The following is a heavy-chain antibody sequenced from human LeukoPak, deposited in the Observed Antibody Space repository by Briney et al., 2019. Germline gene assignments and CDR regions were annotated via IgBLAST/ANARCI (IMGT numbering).Heavy chain of an antibody. V-gene: IGHV3-11*01. Sequence: PGGSLRLSCAASGFTFSDYYMSWIRQAPGKGLQWVSYISSLGSTIYYADSVKGRFTISRDNAKNSLFLQMNSLRAEDTAVYYCAKGYSSSWYQFDYWGQGTLVTVSS. CDR2: ISSLGSTI. CDR3: AKGYSSSWYQFDY. CDR1: GFTFSDYY. D-gene: IGHD6-13*01. J-gene: IGHJ4*02.